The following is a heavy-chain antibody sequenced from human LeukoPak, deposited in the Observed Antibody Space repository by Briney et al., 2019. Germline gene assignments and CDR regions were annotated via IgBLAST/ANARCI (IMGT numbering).Heavy chain of an antibody. CDR1: GYTFTSYA. D-gene: IGHD3-10*01. CDR3: ARASYYGSGSYFYY. CDR2: INAGNGNT. J-gene: IGHJ4*02. V-gene: IGHV1-3*01. Sequence: ASVKVSCKASGYTFTSYAMHWVRQAPGQRLEWMGWINAGNGNTKYSQEFQGRVTITRDTSASTVYMELSSLRSDDTAVYYCARASYYGSGSYFYYWGQGTLVTVSS.